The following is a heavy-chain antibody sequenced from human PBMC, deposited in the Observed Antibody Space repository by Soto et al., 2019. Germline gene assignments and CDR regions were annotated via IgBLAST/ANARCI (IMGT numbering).Heavy chain of an antibody. CDR2: FDPERGET. Sequence: QVQLVQSGAEVKKPGASVKVSCKVSGYTLTELVLHWVRQTPGKGLEWMGGFDPERGETIYAQKLQGRVTMTEDTTTETAYMELSSLRSEDTAVYYCAKDRVKDGDYAGRYWGQGTLVTVSS. D-gene: IGHD4-17*01. V-gene: IGHV1-24*01. CDR3: AKDRVKDGDYAGRY. CDR1: GYTLTELV. J-gene: IGHJ4*02.